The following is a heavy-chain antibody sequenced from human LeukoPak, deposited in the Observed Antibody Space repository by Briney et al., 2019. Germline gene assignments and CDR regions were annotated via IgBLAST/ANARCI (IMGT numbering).Heavy chain of an antibody. V-gene: IGHV3-49*04. D-gene: IGHD3-3*01. J-gene: IGHJ4*02. CDR2: IIRKANGGTT. Sequence: GGSLRLPCTASGFTFGDYAMSWVRQAPGKGPEWVGFIIRKANGGTTEYAASVKGRFTISRDDSKSIAYLQMNSLKTEDTAVYYCTSGLYYDSWSDLFDYWGQGTLVTVSS. CDR1: GFTFGDYA. CDR3: TSGLYYDSWSDLFDY.